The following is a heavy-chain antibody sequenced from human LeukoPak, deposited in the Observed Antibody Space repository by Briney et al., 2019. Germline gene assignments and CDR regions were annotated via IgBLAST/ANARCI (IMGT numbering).Heavy chain of an antibody. D-gene: IGHD2/OR15-2a*01. CDR2: INPNSGGT. CDR1: GYTFTGYY. J-gene: IGHJ4*02. V-gene: IGHV1-2*02. Sequence: ASVKVSCKASGYTFTGYYMHWVRQAPGQGPEWMGWINPNSGGTNYAQKFQGRVIMTRDTSISTAYMELSRLRSDDTAVYYCARVSEYYYFDYWGQGTLVTVSS. CDR3: ARVSEYYYFDY.